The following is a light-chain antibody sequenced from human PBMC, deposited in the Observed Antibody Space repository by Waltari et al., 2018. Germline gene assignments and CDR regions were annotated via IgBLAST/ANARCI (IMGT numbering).Light chain of an antibody. CDR2: SDD. CDR3: ALWDDSLNAWI. V-gene: IGLV1-44*01. Sequence: QSVLTQPPSASGTPGQRVTISCSGGSSNIGSNTVTWYQELPGTAPKLLLYSDDQPPSGVPDRFSGSRSGTSGYLAISGLQSEDEADYYCALWDDSLNAWIFGGGTRLTVL. J-gene: IGLJ3*02. CDR1: SSNIGSNT.